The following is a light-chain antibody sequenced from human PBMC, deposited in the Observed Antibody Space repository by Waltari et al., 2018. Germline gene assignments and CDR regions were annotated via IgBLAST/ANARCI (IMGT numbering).Light chain of an antibody. J-gene: IGLJ1*01. V-gene: IGLV2-11*01. Sequence: QSALTQPRSVYGAPGQSVTISCTGTSSDVGGYNYVSWYQQHPGKAPKLMIYDVSKRPSGVPDRFSGSKSGHTAALTISGLQAEDEADYYCCSYAGSYTFVFGTGTKVTVL. CDR1: SSDVGGYNY. CDR3: CSYAGSYTFV. CDR2: DVS.